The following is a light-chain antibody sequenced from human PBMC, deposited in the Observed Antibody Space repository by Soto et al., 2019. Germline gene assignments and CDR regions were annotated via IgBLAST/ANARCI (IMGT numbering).Light chain of an antibody. CDR1: SSDVGGYNY. V-gene: IGLV2-14*01. J-gene: IGLJ1*01. CDR2: EVS. CDR3: SSYTSSSTHL. Sequence: QSVLTQHASVSGSPGQSITISCTGSSSDVGGYNYVSWYQQHPGKAPKLMIYEVSNRPSGVSNRFSGSKSGNTASLTISGLQAEDEADYYCSSYTSSSTHLFGTGTKVTVL.